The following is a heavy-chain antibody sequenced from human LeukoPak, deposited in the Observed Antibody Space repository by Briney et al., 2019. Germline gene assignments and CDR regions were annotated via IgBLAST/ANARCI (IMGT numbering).Heavy chain of an antibody. CDR2: IYYSGST. CDR1: GGSISSSSYY. Sequence: SETLSLTCTVSGGSISSSSYYWGWVRQPPGKGLEWIGSIYYSGSTYYNPSLKSRVTISVDTSKNQFSLKLSSVTAADTAVYYCARDSTIFGVVNFDYWGQGTLVTVSS. D-gene: IGHD3-3*01. CDR3: ARDSTIFGVVNFDY. J-gene: IGHJ4*02. V-gene: IGHV4-39*07.